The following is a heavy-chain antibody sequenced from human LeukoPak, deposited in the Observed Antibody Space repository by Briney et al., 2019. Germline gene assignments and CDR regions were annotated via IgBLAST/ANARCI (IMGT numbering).Heavy chain of an antibody. V-gene: IGHV6-1*01. CDR2: IYYRSTWYN. J-gene: IGHJ2*01. D-gene: IGHD1-20*01. Sequence: SQTLSLTCVISGDSVSRNNAAWNWIRQSPSRGLEWLGKIYYRSTWYNDYAASVKSRITMSPVTSENQFSLHLNYVTPEDTAIYYCARISGSGDYYFDLWGPGTLVTVSS. CDR1: GDSVSRNNAA. CDR3: ARISGSGDYYFDL.